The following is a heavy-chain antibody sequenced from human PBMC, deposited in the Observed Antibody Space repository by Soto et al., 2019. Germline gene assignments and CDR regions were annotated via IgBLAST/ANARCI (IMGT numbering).Heavy chain of an antibody. CDR2: IYYTGST. J-gene: IGHJ4*02. V-gene: IGHV4-30-4*02. CDR1: GGSISSGDYY. D-gene: IGHD4-4*01. CDR3: ARVAAHDYSNYGFDY. Sequence: SETLSLTCTVSGGSISSGDYYWSWIRQPPGKGLEWIGYIYYTGSTYYIPSLKSRVTISVDTSKNQFSLKLSSVTAADTAVYYCARVAAHDYSNYGFDYWGQGTLVTVSS.